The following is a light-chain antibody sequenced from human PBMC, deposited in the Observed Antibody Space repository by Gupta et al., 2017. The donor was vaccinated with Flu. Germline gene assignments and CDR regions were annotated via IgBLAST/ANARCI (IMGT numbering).Light chain of an antibody. CDR3: QQDDYSPRS. V-gene: IGKV3-20*01. Sequence: PGETATHSCRASPRITSCYLAWYQQLPCQAPTLLIYNATSRAAGIPDRISGSGYGTDFSLTITSLEPEDFGVYYCQQDDYSPRSFGHGT. CDR2: NAT. CDR1: PRITSCY. J-gene: IGKJ3*01.